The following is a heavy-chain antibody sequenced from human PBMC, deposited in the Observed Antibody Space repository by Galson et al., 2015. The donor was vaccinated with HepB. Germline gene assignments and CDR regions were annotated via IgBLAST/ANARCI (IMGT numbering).Heavy chain of an antibody. V-gene: IGHV3-30*18. Sequence: SLRLSCAASGFTFSSFAMHWVRQAPGKGLECVALIAYNGSNKFYTDSVKGRFTISRDDSKNTVYLQMNSLRVEDTAVYYCAKESSIGTMDYFYGIDVWGQRATVTASS. CDR3: AKESSIGTMDYFYGIDV. CDR2: IAYNGSNK. CDR1: GFTFSSFA. D-gene: IGHD6-13*01. J-gene: IGHJ6*02.